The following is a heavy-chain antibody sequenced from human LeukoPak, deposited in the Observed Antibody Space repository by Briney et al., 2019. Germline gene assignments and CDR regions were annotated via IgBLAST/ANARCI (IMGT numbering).Heavy chain of an antibody. V-gene: IGHV3-30-3*02. CDR2: ISYDGSNE. J-gene: IGHJ4*02. D-gene: IGHD7-27*01. CDR3: AKLGRGDRDY. Sequence: PGGSLRLSCAASGVTFSNYGMHWVRQAPGKGLECVAGISYDGSNEYHADSVKGRFTISRDNAKNSLYLQMNSLRAEDTALYYCAKLGRGDRDYWGQGTLVTVSS. CDR1: GVTFSNYG.